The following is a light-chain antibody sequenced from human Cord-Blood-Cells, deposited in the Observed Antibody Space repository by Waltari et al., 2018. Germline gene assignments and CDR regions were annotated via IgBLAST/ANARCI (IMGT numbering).Light chain of an antibody. CDR3: NSRDSSGNHVV. Sequence: SSELTQDPAVSVALGQTVRITCQGDSLRSYYESWYQQKPGQAPVPVIYGKNNRPSWIPDRFSGSSAGNTASFTITGAQAEDEADYYCNSRDSSGNHVVFGGGTKLTVL. CDR2: GKN. CDR1: SLRSYY. J-gene: IGLJ2*01. V-gene: IGLV3-19*01.